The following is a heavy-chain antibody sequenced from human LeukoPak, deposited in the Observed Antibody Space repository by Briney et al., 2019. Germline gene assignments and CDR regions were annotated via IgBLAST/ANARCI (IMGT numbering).Heavy chain of an antibody. CDR1: GYTFTSYG. CDR2: ISAYNGNT. Sequence: ASVKVSCKASGYTFTSYGISWVRQAPGQGLEWMGWISAYNGNTNYAQKLQGRVTMTTDTSTSTAYMELRSLRSDDTAVYYCAGGYYYDSSGYPAGDYWGQGTLVTVSS. J-gene: IGHJ4*02. V-gene: IGHV1-18*01. CDR3: AGGYYYDSSGYPAGDY. D-gene: IGHD3-22*01.